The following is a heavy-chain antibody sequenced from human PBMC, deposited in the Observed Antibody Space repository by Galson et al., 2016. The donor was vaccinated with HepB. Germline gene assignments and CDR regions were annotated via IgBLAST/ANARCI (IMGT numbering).Heavy chain of an antibody. Sequence: SLRLSCAASGFTFSSYGMHWVRQAPGKGLEWVAVISYDGSNNYYADAVKGRFTISRDNSKNTLYLQMNSLRAEDTAVYYCATPYYDFWSGYNPFDYWGQGTLVTVPS. J-gene: IGHJ4*02. D-gene: IGHD3-3*01. CDR3: ATPYYDFWSGYNPFDY. V-gene: IGHV3-30*03. CDR1: GFTFSSYG. CDR2: ISYDGSNN.